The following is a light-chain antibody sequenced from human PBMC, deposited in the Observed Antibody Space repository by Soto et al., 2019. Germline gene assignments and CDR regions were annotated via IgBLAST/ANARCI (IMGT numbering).Light chain of an antibody. Sequence: QAVVTQPPSVSGAPGQRVTISCTGSSSNIGAGYDVHWYQQLPGTAPKLLIYGNSNRPSGVPDRFSGSKSGTSASLAITGLQAGDGADYYCQSYDSSLNVVFGGGTKLTVL. V-gene: IGLV1-40*01. CDR3: QSYDSSLNVV. CDR1: SSNIGAGYD. CDR2: GNS. J-gene: IGLJ2*01.